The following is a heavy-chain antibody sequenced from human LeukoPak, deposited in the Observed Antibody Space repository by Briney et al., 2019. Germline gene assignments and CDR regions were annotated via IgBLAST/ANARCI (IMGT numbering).Heavy chain of an antibody. D-gene: IGHD6-13*01. CDR1: GGSISSSSYY. CDR3: ARSAAGSSSSYFDY. CDR2: IYYSGNT. J-gene: IGHJ4*02. V-gene: IGHV4-39*01. Sequence: PSETLSLTCTVSGGSISSSSYYWGWIRQPPGKGLEWIGSIYYSGNTNYNPSLKSRVTISVDTSKNQFSLKLSSVTAADTAVYYCARSAAGSSSSYFDYWGQGTLVTVSS.